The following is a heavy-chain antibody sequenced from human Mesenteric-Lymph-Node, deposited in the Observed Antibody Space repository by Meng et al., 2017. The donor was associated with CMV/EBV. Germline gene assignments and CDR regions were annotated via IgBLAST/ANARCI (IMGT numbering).Heavy chain of an antibody. Sequence: ASVKVSCKASGYTFTSYYMHWVRQAPGQGLEWMGIINPSGGSTSYAQKFQGRVTMTRDTSTSTVYMELSSLRSEDTAVYYCARDNRITGHHTTFSEGMDVWGQGTTVTVSS. CDR2: INPSGGST. J-gene: IGHJ6*02. V-gene: IGHV1-46*01. CDR1: GYTFTSYY. CDR3: ARDNRITGHHTTFSEGMDV. D-gene: IGHD1-20*01.